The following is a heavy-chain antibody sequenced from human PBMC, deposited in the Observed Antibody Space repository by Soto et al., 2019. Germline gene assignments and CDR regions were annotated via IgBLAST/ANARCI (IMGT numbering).Heavy chain of an antibody. CDR3: AREYDILNWFDP. D-gene: IGHD3-9*01. V-gene: IGHV3-30*03. CDR1: GFTVSSNY. J-gene: IGHJ5*02. CDR2: ISYDGSKK. Sequence: PGGSLRLSCAACGFTVSSNYMHGVRQAPGKGLQWVSVISYDGSKKYYVDSVKGRFTISRDNAKNSLYLQMNSLRAEDTAVYYCAREYDILNWFDPWGQGTLVTVSS.